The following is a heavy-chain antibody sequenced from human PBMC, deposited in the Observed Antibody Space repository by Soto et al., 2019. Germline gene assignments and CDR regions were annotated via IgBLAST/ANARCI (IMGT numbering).Heavy chain of an antibody. CDR3: ARLSESSGYGAFDI. J-gene: IGHJ3*02. Sequence: LRLSCAASGFTVSSNYMSWVRQAPGKGLEWVSVFYSGGNTYYADSVKGRFTISRDNSKNTLYLQMDSLRAEDTAVYYCARLSESSGYGAFDIWGQGTMVTVSS. CDR2: FYSGGNT. V-gene: IGHV3-53*01. D-gene: IGHD3-22*01. CDR1: GFTVSSNY.